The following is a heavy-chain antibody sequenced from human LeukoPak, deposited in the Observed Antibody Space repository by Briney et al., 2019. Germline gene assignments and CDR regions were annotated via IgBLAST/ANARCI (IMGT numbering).Heavy chain of an antibody. J-gene: IGHJ4*02. Sequence: ASVKVSCKVSGYTLTELSMHWVRQAPGKGLEWMGGFDPEDGETIYAQKFQGRDTMTEDTSTDTAYMELSSLRSEDTAVYYCATDLRSQGPFDYWGQGTLVTVSS. CDR2: FDPEDGET. V-gene: IGHV1-24*01. CDR1: GYTLTELS. CDR3: ATDLRSQGPFDY.